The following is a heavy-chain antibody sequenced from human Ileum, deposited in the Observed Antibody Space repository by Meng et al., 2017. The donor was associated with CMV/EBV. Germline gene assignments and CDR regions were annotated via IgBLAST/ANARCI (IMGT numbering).Heavy chain of an antibody. CDR1: GGSFSRFH. CDR3: VRAMNEEIN. Sequence: LPLTCAVYGGSFSRFHCNWIRQPPGKGLEWIGEIHPGGWTNYNPSLKSRVTMSIDTSKNQFSLKVNSVTAADTAVYFCVRAMNEEINWGQGTLVTVSS. J-gene: IGHJ4*02. V-gene: IGHV4-34*01. D-gene: IGHD5-24*01. CDR2: IHPGGWT.